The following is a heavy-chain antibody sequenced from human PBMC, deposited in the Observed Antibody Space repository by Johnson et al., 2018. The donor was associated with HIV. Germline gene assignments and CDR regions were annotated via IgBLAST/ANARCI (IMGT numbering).Heavy chain of an antibody. J-gene: IGHJ3*02. CDR1: GFTFSSYA. V-gene: IGHV3-30-3*01. CDR3: ARSGSYGPDAFDI. D-gene: IGHD1-26*01. Sequence: QVQLVESGGGVVQPGRSLRLSCAASGFTFSSYAMHWVRQAPVKGLEWVAVISYDGSNKYYADSVKGRFTISRDNSKNTLYLQMNSLRAEDTAVYYCARSGSYGPDAFDIWGQGTMVTVSS. CDR2: ISYDGSNK.